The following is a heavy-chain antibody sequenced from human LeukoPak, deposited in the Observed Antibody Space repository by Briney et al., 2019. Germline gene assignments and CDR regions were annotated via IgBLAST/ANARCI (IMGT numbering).Heavy chain of an antibody. J-gene: IGHJ4*02. CDR1: GDSISGYY. CDR3: ARQDRTTVTTFDY. D-gene: IGHD4-17*01. CDR2: IYTSWIT. Sequence: SDTLSLTCTVSGDSISGYYWSWIRQPAGKGLEWIGRIYTSWITNYNPSLMSRRTLSVDTSKNQFSLKLSSVTAADTAIYYCARQDRTTVTTFDYWGQGTLVTVSS. V-gene: IGHV4-4*07.